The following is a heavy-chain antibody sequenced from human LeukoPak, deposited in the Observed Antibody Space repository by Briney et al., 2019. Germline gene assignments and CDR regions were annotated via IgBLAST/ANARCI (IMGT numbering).Heavy chain of an antibody. J-gene: IGHJ6*03. Sequence: GGSLRLSCAASGFTFSSYGMHWVRQAPGKGLEWVAFIRYDGSYKYYADSVKGRFTISRDNSKNTLYLQMTSLRAEDTAVYYCAKDPTPPAYCISTSCAPCSHSMGVWGEGTPVTVSS. CDR3: AKDPTPPAYCISTSCAPCSHSMGV. CDR2: IRYDGSYK. CDR1: GFTFSSYG. D-gene: IGHD2-2*01. V-gene: IGHV3-30*02.